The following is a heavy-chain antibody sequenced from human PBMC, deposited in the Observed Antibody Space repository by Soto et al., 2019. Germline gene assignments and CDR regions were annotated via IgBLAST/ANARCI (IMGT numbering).Heavy chain of an antibody. Sequence: QVPLVQSGAEVKKPGSSVKVSCKASGGTFSSYAISWVRQAPGQGLEWMGGIIPIFGTANYAQKFQGRVTITADESTSTAYMELSSLRSEDTAVYYCARRGSGSYSEYYYYGMDVWGQGTTVTVSS. D-gene: IGHD3-10*01. CDR2: IIPIFGTA. CDR3: ARRGSGSYSEYYYYGMDV. V-gene: IGHV1-69*01. J-gene: IGHJ6*02. CDR1: GGTFSSYA.